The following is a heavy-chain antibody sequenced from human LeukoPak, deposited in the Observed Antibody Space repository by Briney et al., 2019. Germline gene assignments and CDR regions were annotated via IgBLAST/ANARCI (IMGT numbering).Heavy chain of an antibody. D-gene: IGHD5-18*01. CDR3: ARVDTAMVYQYYFDY. CDR2: INPNSGGT. V-gene: IGHV1-2*02. Sequence: ASVKVSCKASGYTFTCYYMHWVRQAPGQGLEWMGWINPNSGGTNYAQKFQGRVTMTRDTSISTAYMELSRLRSDDTAVYYCARVDTAMVYQYYFDYWGQGTLVTVSS. CDR1: GYTFTCYY. J-gene: IGHJ4*02.